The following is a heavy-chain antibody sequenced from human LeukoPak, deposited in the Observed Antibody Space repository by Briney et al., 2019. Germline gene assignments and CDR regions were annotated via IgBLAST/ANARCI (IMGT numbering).Heavy chain of an antibody. CDR1: GFTFSSYG. CDR3: AELGITMIGGV. Sequence: TGGFLRLSCAASGFTFSSYGMNWVRQAPGKGLEWVSYISSSGSTIYYADSVKGRFTISRDNAKNSLYLQMNSLRAEDTAVYYCAELGITMIGGVWGKGTTVTISS. D-gene: IGHD3-10*02. V-gene: IGHV3-48*03. J-gene: IGHJ6*04. CDR2: ISSSGSTI.